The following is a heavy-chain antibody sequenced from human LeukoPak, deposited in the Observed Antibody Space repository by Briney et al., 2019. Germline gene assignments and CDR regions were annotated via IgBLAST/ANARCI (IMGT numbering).Heavy chain of an antibody. CDR2: IGASGGST. Sequence: GGSLRLSCAVSGLTFSSYAMSWVRQAPGKGLEWVSAIGASGGSTYQADSVKGRFTTSRDNSKNTLYLQMNSLRAEDTATYYCAKWGGSRDYETSGLDYWGQGTLVTVSS. V-gene: IGHV3-23*01. CDR3: AKWGGSRDYETSGLDY. CDR1: GLTFSSYA. D-gene: IGHD3-22*01. J-gene: IGHJ4*02.